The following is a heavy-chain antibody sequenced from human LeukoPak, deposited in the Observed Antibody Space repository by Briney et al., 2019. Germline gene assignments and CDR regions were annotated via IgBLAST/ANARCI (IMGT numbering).Heavy chain of an antibody. CDR2: IYYSGST. V-gene: IGHV4-59*01. Sequence: KPSETLSLTCTLSGGSLSSYYWSWIRPPPGKGLEWIGYIYYSGSTNYNPSLKSRVTISVDTSKNQFSLKLSSVTAADTAVYYCARVSGHFDYWGQGTLVTVSS. CDR3: ARVSGHFDY. J-gene: IGHJ4*02. CDR1: GGSLSSYY.